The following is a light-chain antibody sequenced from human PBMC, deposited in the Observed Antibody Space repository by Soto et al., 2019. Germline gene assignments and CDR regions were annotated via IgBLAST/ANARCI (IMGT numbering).Light chain of an antibody. Sequence: EIVMTQSPATLSVSSGERATLSCRASRNVYTNLAWYQQRPGQAPRLLIYGASTRATDIPGRFSGSGSGTEFTLTIRGLQSEDVAVYYCQQYSNWPPEYTFGQGTKLEI. J-gene: IGKJ2*01. CDR1: RNVYTN. CDR3: QQYSNWPPEYT. CDR2: GAS. V-gene: IGKV3-15*01.